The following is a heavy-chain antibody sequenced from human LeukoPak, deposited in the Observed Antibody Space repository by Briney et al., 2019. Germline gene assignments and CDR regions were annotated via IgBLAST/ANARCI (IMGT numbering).Heavy chain of an antibody. V-gene: IGHV1-69*04. CDR3: ARARLECSSTSCYTYYYYGMDV. CDR1: GYTLGSFH. CDR2: IIPILGIA. D-gene: IGHD2-2*02. Sequence: GASVKVSCKASGYTLGSFHVSWVRQAPGQGLEWMGRIIPILGIANYAQKFQGRVTITADKSTSTAYMELSSLRSEDTAVYYCARARLECSSTSCYTYYYYGMDVWGQGTTVTVSS. J-gene: IGHJ6*02.